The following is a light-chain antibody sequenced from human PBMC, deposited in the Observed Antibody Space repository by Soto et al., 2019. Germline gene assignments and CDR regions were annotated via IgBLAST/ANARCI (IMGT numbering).Light chain of an antibody. CDR2: GAY. V-gene: IGKV3-15*01. CDR1: QSVISN. J-gene: IGKJ4*01. CDR3: QQYNNWPPLT. Sequence: VVLTQSPATLSLSPGERATLSCSSSQSVISNLAWYQHKPGQAPRLLIYGAYSRATGVPARFSGSGSGTEFTLTISSLQSEDFAVYYCQQYNNWPPLTFGGGSMVDVK.